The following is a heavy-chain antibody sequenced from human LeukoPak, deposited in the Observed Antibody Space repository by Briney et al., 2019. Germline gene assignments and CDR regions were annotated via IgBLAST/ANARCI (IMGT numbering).Heavy chain of an antibody. CDR1: GGSFSGYY. Sequence: SETLSLTCAVYGGSFSGYYWSRLRQPPGKGLEWIGEINHSGSTNYNPSLKSRVTISVDTSKNQFSLKLSSVTAADTAVYYCARRTGDFKVFRYWGQGTLVTVSS. D-gene: IGHD7-27*01. CDR3: ARRTGDFKVFRY. CDR2: INHSGST. J-gene: IGHJ4*02. V-gene: IGHV4-34*01.